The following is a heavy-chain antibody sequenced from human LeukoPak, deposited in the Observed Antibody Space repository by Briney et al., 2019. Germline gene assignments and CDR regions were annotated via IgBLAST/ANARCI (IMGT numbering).Heavy chain of an antibody. V-gene: IGHV1-2*02. CDR3: ARGGVYGNWFDP. D-gene: IGHD2-8*01. CDR2: INPNSGVT. CDR1: GYXFTGYY. Sequence: ASVKVSCKASGYXFTGYYMHWMRQAPGQGLKWMGWINPNSGVTNYAQKFQGRVTMTRDTSITTAYMELSRLGSDDTAVYYCARGGVYGNWFDPWGQGTLVTVSS. J-gene: IGHJ5*02.